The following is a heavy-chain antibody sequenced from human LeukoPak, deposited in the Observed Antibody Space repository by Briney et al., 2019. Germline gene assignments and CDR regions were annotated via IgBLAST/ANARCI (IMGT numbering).Heavy chain of an antibody. D-gene: IGHD2-15*01. CDR2: INHSGGT. J-gene: IGHJ4*02. CDR1: GGSFSGYY. CDR3: ARMYCSGGSCYYFDH. V-gene: IGHV4-34*01. Sequence: SETLSLTCAVYGGSFSGYYWSWIRQPPGKGLEWIGEINHSGGTNYNPSLKSRVTISVDTSKTQFSLKLSSVTAADTAVYYCARMYCSGGSCYYFDHWGQGTLVTVSS.